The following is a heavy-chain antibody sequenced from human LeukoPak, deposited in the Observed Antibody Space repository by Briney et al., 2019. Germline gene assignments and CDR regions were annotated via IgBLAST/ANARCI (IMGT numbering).Heavy chain of an antibody. CDR1: GGSISSHY. Sequence: SETLSLTCTVSGGSISSHYWSWIRQPAGKGLEWIGRIYTSGSTNYNPSLKSRVTMSVDTSKNQFSLKLSSVTAADTAVYYCARDRGSTSSNYYYYYMDVWGKGTTVTVSS. J-gene: IGHJ6*03. D-gene: IGHD2-2*01. CDR2: IYTSGST. CDR3: ARDRGSTSSNYYYYYMDV. V-gene: IGHV4-4*07.